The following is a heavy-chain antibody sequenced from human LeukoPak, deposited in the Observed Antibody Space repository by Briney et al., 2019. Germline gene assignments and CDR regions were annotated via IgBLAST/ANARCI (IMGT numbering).Heavy chain of an antibody. CDR1: GFTFSSYS. CDR2: ISSSSSYI. Sequence: PGGSLRLSCAASGFTFSSYSMNWVRQAPGKGLEWVSSISSSSSYIYYADSVKGRFTISRDNAKNSLYLQMNSLRAEDTAAYYCAREITYSSSWYFLDYWGQGTLVTVSS. D-gene: IGHD6-13*01. V-gene: IGHV3-21*01. CDR3: AREITYSSSWYFLDY. J-gene: IGHJ4*02.